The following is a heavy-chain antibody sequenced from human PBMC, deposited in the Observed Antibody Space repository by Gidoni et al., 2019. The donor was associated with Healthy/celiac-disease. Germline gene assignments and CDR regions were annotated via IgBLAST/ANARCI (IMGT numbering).Heavy chain of an antibody. CDR3: ARDRTSTYYYDSSGYRG. V-gene: IGHV1-69*04. CDR2: IIPILGIA. CDR1: GGHFSSYA. Sequence: QVQLVQSGAEVKKPGSSVKVSCKASGGHFSSYAISWVRQAPGQGLEWMGRIIPILGIANYAQKFQGRVTITADKSTSTAYMELSSLRSEDTAVYYCARDRTSTYYYDSSGYRGWGQGTLVTVSS. D-gene: IGHD3-22*01. J-gene: IGHJ4*02.